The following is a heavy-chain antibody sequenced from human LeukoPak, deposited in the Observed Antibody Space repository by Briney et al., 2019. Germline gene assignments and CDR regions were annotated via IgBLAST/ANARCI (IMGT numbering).Heavy chain of an antibody. CDR1: GYTFTGYY. CDR3: ARGLTMVRGVSYYYYMDV. CDR2: INPNSGGT. V-gene: IGHV1-2*02. D-gene: IGHD3-10*01. J-gene: IGHJ6*03. Sequence: ASVKVSCKASGYTFTGYYMHWVRQAPGQGLEWMGWINPNSGGTNYAQKFQGRVTMTRDTSISTAYMELSRLRSDDTAVYYCARGLTMVRGVSYYYYMDVWGKGATVNISS.